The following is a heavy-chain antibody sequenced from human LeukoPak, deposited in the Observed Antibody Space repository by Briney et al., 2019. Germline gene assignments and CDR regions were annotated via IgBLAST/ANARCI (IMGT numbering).Heavy chain of an antibody. V-gene: IGHV3-30*18. CDR1: GFTFSRYG. J-gene: IGHJ4*02. Sequence: GGSLRLSCAASGFTFSRYGMHWVRQAPGKGLEWVAVISYDGSNKYYADSVKGRFTISRDNSKNTLYLQMNSLRAEDTAVYYCAKSDPYYSSSWYEYFDYWGQGTLVTVSS. CDR3: AKSDPYYSSSWYEYFDY. CDR2: ISYDGSNK. D-gene: IGHD6-13*01.